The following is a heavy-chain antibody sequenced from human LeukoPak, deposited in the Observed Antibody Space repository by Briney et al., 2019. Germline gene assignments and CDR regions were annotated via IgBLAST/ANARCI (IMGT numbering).Heavy chain of an antibody. CDR3: AGTFYDILTRLPFPDY. D-gene: IGHD3-9*01. J-gene: IGHJ4*02. CDR2: IYYSGST. CDR1: GGSISSDY. Sequence: PSETLSLTCTVSGGSISSDYWSWIRQPPGKGQERIGYIYYSGSTNYNPSLKSRVTISVDTSKNQFSLKLSSVTAADTAVYYCAGTFYDILTRLPFPDYWGQGTLVTVSS. V-gene: IGHV4-59*01.